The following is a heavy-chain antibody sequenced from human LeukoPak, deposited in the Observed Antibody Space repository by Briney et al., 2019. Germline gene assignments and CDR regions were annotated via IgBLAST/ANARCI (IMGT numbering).Heavy chain of an antibody. Sequence: GGSLRLSCAASGFTFSSYAMNWARQAPGKGLEWVSTITGSGGDTYYADSVKGRFTISRDNSKNTLYLKMNSLRAEDTAIYYCSKDPYVGGGYLFDSWGQGSLVTVSS. CDR2: ITGSGGDT. J-gene: IGHJ4*02. CDR1: GFTFSSYA. D-gene: IGHD3-22*01. V-gene: IGHV3-23*01. CDR3: SKDPYVGGGYLFDS.